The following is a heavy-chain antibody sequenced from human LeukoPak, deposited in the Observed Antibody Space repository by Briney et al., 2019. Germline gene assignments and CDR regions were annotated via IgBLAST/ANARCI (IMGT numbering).Heavy chain of an antibody. V-gene: IGHV1-69*04. D-gene: IGHD6-13*01. J-gene: IGHJ4*02. CDR2: TIPILGIA. Sequence: SVKVSCKASGGTFSSYAISGVRQAPGQGLEWMGRTIPILGIANYAQKFQGRVTITADKSTSTAYMELSSLRSEDTAVYYCARSLSSSWLKYWGQGTLVTVSS. CDR1: GGTFSSYA. CDR3: ARSLSSSWLKY.